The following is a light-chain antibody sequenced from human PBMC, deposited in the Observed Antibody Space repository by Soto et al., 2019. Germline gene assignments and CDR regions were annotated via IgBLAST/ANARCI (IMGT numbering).Light chain of an antibody. Sequence: DIVMTQSPDSLAVSLGERATINCKSSQSLLYSSDNKNYLAWYQQKPGRPPKLLIYWASSRESGVPDRFSASGSGTDFTLTISSLQAEDVALYYCQQHYTTPLTFGGGTKVEIK. CDR3: QQHYTTPLT. CDR2: WAS. V-gene: IGKV4-1*01. J-gene: IGKJ4*01. CDR1: QSLLYSSDNKNY.